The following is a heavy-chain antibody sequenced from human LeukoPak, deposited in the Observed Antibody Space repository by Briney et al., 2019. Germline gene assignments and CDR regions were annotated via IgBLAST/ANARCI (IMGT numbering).Heavy chain of an antibody. D-gene: IGHD3-22*01. CDR1: GFTFSSYG. V-gene: IGHV3-23*01. Sequence: GGSLRLSCAASGFTFSSYGMSWVRQAPGKGLEWVSAISGSGGSTYYADSVKGRFTISKDNSKNTLYLQMNSLRAEDTAVYYCAKDLTITMIVGDAFDIWGQGTMVTVSS. CDR2: ISGSGGST. CDR3: AKDLTITMIVGDAFDI. J-gene: IGHJ3*02.